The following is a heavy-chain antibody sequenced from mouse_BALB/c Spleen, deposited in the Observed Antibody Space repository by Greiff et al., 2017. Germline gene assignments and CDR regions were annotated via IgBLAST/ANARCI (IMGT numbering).Heavy chain of an antibody. CDR2: ISYSGST. V-gene: IGHV3-2*02. CDR1: GYSITSDYA. CDR3: ARYGSVAY. Sequence: VQLQQSGPGLVKPSQSLSLTCTVTGYSITSDYAWNWIRQFPGNKLEWMGYISYSGSTSYNPSLKSRISITRDTSKNQFFLQLNSVTTEDTATYYCARYGSVAYWGQGTLVTVSA. D-gene: IGHD1-1*02. J-gene: IGHJ3*01.